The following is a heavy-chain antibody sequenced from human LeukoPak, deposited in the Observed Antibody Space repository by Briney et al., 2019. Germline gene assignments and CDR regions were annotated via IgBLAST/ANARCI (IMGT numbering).Heavy chain of an antibody. CDR3: ARATYYDILTGYLFDY. CDR2: IYYSGST. J-gene: IGHJ4*02. CDR1: GGSISSYY. Sequence: SETLSLTCTVPGGSISSYYWSWIRQPPGKGLEWIGYIYYSGSTNYNPSLKSRVTISVDTSKNQFSLKLSSVTAADTAVYYCARATYYDILTGYLFDYWGQGTLVTVSS. D-gene: IGHD3-9*01. V-gene: IGHV4-59*01.